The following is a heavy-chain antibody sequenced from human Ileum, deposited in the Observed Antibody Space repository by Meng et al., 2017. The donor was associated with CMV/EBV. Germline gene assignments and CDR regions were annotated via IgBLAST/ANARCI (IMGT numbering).Heavy chain of an antibody. CDR1: GFTFSSYG. J-gene: IGHJ4*02. CDR2: IRYDGSNK. V-gene: IGHV3-30*02. D-gene: IGHD3-10*01. Sequence: GESLKISCAASGFTFSSYGMHWVRQAPGKGLEWVAFIRYDGSNKYYADSVKGRFTISRDNSKNTLYLQMNSLRAEDTAVYYCANSKADYGSGSPHPLGYWGQGTLVTVSS. CDR3: ANSKADYGSGSPHPLGY.